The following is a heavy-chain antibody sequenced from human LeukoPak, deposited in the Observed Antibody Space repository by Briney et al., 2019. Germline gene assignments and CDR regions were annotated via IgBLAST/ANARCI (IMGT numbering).Heavy chain of an antibody. CDR2: IYYSGIT. CDR1: GASISSYY. D-gene: IGHD3-22*01. Sequence: SETLSLTCSVSGASISSYYYKWIRQSPGKGLEWIGYIYYSGITNYNPSLKSRVTMSLDTSNNQFSLKLSSVTAADTAVYYCARVLLSSGYSTWGQGTLVTVSS. CDR3: ARVLLSSGYST. V-gene: IGHV4-59*01. J-gene: IGHJ5*02.